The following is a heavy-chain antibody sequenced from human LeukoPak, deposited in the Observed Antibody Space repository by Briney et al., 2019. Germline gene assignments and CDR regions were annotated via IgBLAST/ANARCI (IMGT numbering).Heavy chain of an antibody. CDR2: VIPILGIA. CDR3: ARDKMPGTTIGVDYGMDV. CDR1: GGTFSTYT. D-gene: IGHD1-7*01. J-gene: IGHJ6*02. Sequence: ASVKVSCKASGGTFSTYTISWVRQAAGQGLEWMGRVIPILGIANYAQKFQGRVTITADTSTSTAYMELSSLRSEDTAVYYCARDKMPGTTIGVDYGMDVWGQGTTVTVSS. V-gene: IGHV1-69*04.